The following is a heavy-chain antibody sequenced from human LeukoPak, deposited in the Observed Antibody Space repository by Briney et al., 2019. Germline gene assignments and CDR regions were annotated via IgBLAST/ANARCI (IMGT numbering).Heavy chain of an antibody. D-gene: IGHD2/OR15-2a*01. Sequence: PSATLSLTCTVSGGSISSYYWSWIRQPPGKGLEWIGYIYYSGSTNYNPSLKSRVTISVDTSKNQFSLKLSSVTAADTAVYYCARAVTTFYGAFDIWGQGTMVTVSS. CDR3: ARAVTTFYGAFDI. CDR1: GGSISSYY. J-gene: IGHJ3*02. CDR2: IYYSGST. V-gene: IGHV4-59*01.